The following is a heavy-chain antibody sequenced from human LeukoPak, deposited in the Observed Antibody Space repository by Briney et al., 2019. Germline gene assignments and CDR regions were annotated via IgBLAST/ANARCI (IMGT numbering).Heavy chain of an antibody. CDR2: INHSGST. V-gene: IGHV4-34*01. Sequence: PSETLPLTCAVYGGSFSGYYWSWIRQPPGKGLEWIGEINHSGSTNYNPPLKSRVTISVDTSKNQFSLKLSSVTAADTAVYYCARGGHGSTRVEDAFDIWGQGTMVTVS. CDR3: ARGGHGSTRVEDAFDI. CDR1: GGSFSGYY. J-gene: IGHJ3*02. D-gene: IGHD2-2*01.